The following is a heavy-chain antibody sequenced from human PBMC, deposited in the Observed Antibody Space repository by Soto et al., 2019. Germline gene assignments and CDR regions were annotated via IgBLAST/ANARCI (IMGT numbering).Heavy chain of an antibody. V-gene: IGHV4-59*08. CDR3: ARHWDLGSFAY. Sequence: QVQLQESGPGLVKPSETLSLTCTDSGASISTDYWCWIRQPPGKGLVWTWYIYYGGSFNYNPSRESRVAISVATSKALFPPKMSTVTAADTAVYYCARHWDLGSFAYWCQGTLGTFSS. CDR2: IYYGGSF. CDR1: GASISTDY. J-gene: IGHJ4*02. D-gene: IGHD3-16*01.